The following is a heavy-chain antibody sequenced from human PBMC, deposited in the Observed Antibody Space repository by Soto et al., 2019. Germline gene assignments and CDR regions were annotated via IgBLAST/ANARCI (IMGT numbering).Heavy chain of an antibody. CDR1: GGSFSTYV. D-gene: IGHD4-17*01. Sequence: QVQLVQSGPKMEKPGSSVKISCKTYGGSFSTYVVNWVRQAPGQGLEWMGGIIPTFATPTYAQKFQDRVTMTADEFTSTAYMELRSLRSDDTAVYYCASGIPVTKTVVTDYWGQGTLVTVSS. J-gene: IGHJ4*02. V-gene: IGHV1-69*12. CDR3: ASGIPVTKTVVTDY. CDR2: IIPTFATP.